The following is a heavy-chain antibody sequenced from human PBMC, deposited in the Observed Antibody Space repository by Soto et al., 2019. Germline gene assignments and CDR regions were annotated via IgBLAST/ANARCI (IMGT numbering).Heavy chain of an antibody. D-gene: IGHD2-15*01. CDR1: GYTFTGYY. J-gene: IGHJ3*02. V-gene: IGHV1-2*02. Sequence: QVQLVQSGAEVKKPGASVKVSCKASGYTFTGYYMHWVRQAPRQGLEWMGWLNPNSGGTNYAQKFQGRVTMTRVTSISTAYMELGRLRSNGPAVYASARCYCARDCCGGAFYALGAFDIWGQGTMVTVSS. CDR3: ARCYCARDCCGGAFYALGAFDI. CDR2: LNPNSGGT.